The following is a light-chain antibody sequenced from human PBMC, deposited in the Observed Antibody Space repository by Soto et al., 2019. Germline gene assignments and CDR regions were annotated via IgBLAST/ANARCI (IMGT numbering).Light chain of an antibody. CDR2: GAS. CDR1: QSVRRSY. J-gene: IGKJ2*01. V-gene: IGKV3-20*01. CDR3: QQYGSSPPYT. Sequence: EIVLTQSPGTLSLSPGERAPLSCRASQSVRRSYLAWYQQKPGQAPRLLIYGASSRATGIPDRFSGSGSGTDFTLTISRLEPEDFAVYYCQQYGSSPPYTFGQGTKLEIK.